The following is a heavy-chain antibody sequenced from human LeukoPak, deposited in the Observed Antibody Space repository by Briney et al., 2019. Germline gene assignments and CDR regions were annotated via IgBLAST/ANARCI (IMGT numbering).Heavy chain of an antibody. Sequence: PSETLSLTCTVSGASISSSTYYWGWIRQPPGKGLEWIGSFDYSGSIYYNPSLQSRVTISVDTSKNQFSLKLSSVTAADTAVYYCARRGGLGTRGDYYFDYWGQGTVVTVSS. J-gene: IGHJ4*02. CDR2: FDYSGSI. D-gene: IGHD3-16*01. V-gene: IGHV4-39*01. CDR3: ARRGGLGTRGDYYFDY. CDR1: GASISSSTYY.